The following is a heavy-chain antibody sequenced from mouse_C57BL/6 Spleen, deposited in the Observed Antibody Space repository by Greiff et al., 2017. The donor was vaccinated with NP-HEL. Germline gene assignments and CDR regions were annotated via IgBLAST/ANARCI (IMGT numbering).Heavy chain of an antibody. V-gene: IGHV5-16*01. CDR3: AREITTVVAGNAMDY. J-gene: IGHJ4*01. D-gene: IGHD1-1*01. CDR1: GFTFSDYY. Sequence: EVMLVESEGGLVQPGSSMKLSCTASGFTFSDYYMAWVRQVPDKGLEWVANINYDGSSTYYLDSLKSRFIISRDNAKNILYLQMSSLKSEDTATYYCAREITTVVAGNAMDYWGQGTSVTVSS. CDR2: INYDGSST.